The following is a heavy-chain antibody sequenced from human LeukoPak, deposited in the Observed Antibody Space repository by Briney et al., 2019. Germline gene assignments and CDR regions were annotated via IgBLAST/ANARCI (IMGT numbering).Heavy chain of an antibody. J-gene: IGHJ4*02. CDR1: GFTFSRFS. CDR3: ARDTFQPGLIDS. V-gene: IGHV3-21*05. D-gene: IGHD2-2*01. CDR2: INSDSSDI. Sequence: GESLRLSCAASGFTFSRFSMNWVRQAPGKGLEWISYINSDSSDITYADCVRGRSTISRANARNTLLLQLSSLRAEDSALYYCARDTFQPGLIDSGGQGPLVTLSS.